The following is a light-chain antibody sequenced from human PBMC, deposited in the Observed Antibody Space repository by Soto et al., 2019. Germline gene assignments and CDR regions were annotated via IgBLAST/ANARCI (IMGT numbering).Light chain of an antibody. J-gene: IGKJ1*01. CDR2: KAS. Sequence: DIQMTQSPSTLSASVGDRVTITCRASESISGWLAWYQQKPGKAPKLVIFKASTLESGVPSRFSGSGSGTEFPLSISSLQPDDFALYYCQQYNSYPRTFGQGTKVEIK. V-gene: IGKV1-5*03. CDR3: QQYNSYPRT. CDR1: ESISGW.